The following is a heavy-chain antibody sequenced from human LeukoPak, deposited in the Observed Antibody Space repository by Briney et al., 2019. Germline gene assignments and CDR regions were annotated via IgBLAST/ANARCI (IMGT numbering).Heavy chain of an antibody. CDR1: GYTFSRYG. J-gene: IGHJ6*03. CDR2: ISGYNGHT. CDR3: ARVALTMVRGDYYYYMDV. D-gene: IGHD3-10*01. V-gene: IGHV1-18*01. Sequence: ASVKVSCKASGYTFSRYGISWVRQAPGQGLEWMGWISGYNGHTKYAQKVQGRVTMSTDTSTSTVYMELRSLISDDTGVYYCARVALTMVRGDYYYYMDVWGKGTTVTVSS.